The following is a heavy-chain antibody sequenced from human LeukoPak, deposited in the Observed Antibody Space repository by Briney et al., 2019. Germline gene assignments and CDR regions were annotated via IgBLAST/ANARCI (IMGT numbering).Heavy chain of an antibody. Sequence: ASVKVSCKASGYTFTSYCISWVRQAPGQGLEWMGWISAYNGNTNYAQKLQGSVTMTTDTSTSTDYMELRSLRSDDTAVYYCARLVGATLMIYDYWGQGTLVTVSS. D-gene: IGHD1-26*01. CDR1: GYTFTSYC. J-gene: IGHJ4*02. CDR2: ISAYNGNT. V-gene: IGHV1-18*01. CDR3: ARLVGATLMIYDY.